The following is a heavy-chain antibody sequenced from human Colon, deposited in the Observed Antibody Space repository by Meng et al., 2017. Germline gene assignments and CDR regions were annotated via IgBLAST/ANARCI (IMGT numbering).Heavy chain of an antibody. D-gene: IGHD3-22*01. CDR3: ASSSGYYRGDFDY. J-gene: IGHJ4*02. CDR1: GFTFSSYS. CDR2: ISSSSSYI. V-gene: IGHV3-21*01. Sequence: GGSLRLSCAASGFTFSSYSMNWVRQAPGKGLEWVSSISSSSSYIYYADSVKGRFTISRDNAKNSLYLQMNSLRAEDTAVYYCASSSGYYRGDFDYWGQGTLVTVSS.